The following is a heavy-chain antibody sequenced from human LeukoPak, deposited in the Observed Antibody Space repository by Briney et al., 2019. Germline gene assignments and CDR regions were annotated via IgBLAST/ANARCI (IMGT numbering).Heavy chain of an antibody. V-gene: IGHV4-39*07. D-gene: IGHD3-22*01. J-gene: IGHJ4*02. CDR1: GGSISSSSYY. CDR3: ARRDYYDSSGYYGN. CDR2: IYYSGST. Sequence: SETLSLTCTVSGGSISSSSYYWGWIRQPPGKGLEWIGSIYYSGSTYYNPSLKSRVTISVDTSKNQFSLKLSSVTAADTAVYYCARRDYYDSSGYYGNWGQGTLVTVSS.